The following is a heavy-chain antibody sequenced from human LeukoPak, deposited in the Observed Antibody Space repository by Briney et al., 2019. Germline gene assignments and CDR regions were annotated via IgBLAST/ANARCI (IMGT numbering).Heavy chain of an antibody. CDR1: GGSFSGYY. CDR3: ARGFGSSWYLADAFDI. CDR2: INHSGST. J-gene: IGHJ3*02. Sequence: SETLSLTCAVYGGSFSGYYWSWIRLPPGKGLEWIGEINHSGSTNYNPSLKSRVTISVDTSKNQFSLKLSSVTAADTAVYYCARGFGSSWYLADAFDIWGQGTMVTVSS. D-gene: IGHD6-13*01. V-gene: IGHV4-34*01.